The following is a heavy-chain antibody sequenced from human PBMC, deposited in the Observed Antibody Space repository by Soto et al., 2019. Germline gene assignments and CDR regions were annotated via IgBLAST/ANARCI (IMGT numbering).Heavy chain of an antibody. CDR2: IDPNSGGT. J-gene: IGHJ3*02. CDR1: GYTFPGYY. Sequence: GASVKVSCKASGYTFPGYYMHWVRQAPGQGLEWMGWIDPNSGGTNYAQKFQGWVTMTRDTSISTAYMELSRLRSDDTAVYYCARVKYRGDYIWGSYRYTLDAFDIWGQGTMVTVSS. D-gene: IGHD3-16*02. V-gene: IGHV1-2*04. CDR3: ARVKYRGDYIWGSYRYTLDAFDI.